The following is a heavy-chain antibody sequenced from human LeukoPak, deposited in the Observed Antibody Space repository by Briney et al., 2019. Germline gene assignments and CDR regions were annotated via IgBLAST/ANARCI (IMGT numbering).Heavy chain of an antibody. CDR1: GFTVSSNY. D-gene: IGHD6-19*01. CDR2: IYSGGST. CDR3: ARAQSGWGYYGMDV. J-gene: IGHJ6*02. V-gene: IGHV3-66*01. Sequence: PGGSLRLSCAASGFTVSSNYMSWVRQAPGKGLVWVSVIYSGGSTYYADSVKGRFTISRDNSKNTLYLQMNSLRAEDTAVYYCARAQSGWGYYGMDVWGQGTTVTVSS.